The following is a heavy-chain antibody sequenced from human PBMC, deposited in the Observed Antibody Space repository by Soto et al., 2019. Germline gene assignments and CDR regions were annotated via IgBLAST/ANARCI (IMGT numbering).Heavy chain of an antibody. CDR1: GGTFSSYA. CDR2: IVPLFRTT. V-gene: IGHV1-69*06. D-gene: IGHD6-13*01. J-gene: IGHJ6*02. Sequence: SVKVSCKTSGGTFSSYAISWVRQAPGQGLEWMGGIVPLFRTTNYAQKFQGRVTITANTSTYTAYMELSGLRSGDTAVYYCASGGYSSTWYNPLARSGLDVWGQGTMVTVSS. CDR3: ASGGYSSTWYNPLARSGLDV.